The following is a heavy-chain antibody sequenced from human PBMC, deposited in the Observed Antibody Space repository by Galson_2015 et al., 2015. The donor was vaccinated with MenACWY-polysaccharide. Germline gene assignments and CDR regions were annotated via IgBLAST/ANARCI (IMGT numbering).Heavy chain of an antibody. CDR2: ISCNSDII. CDR3: AKGYSYSKSPADH. D-gene: IGHD2-15*01. Sequence: SLRLSCAASGFTFDDYAMHWVRQAPGKGLEWVSGISCNSDIIGYADSVKGRFTISRDSAKSSLYLQMNSLRPEDTALYYSAKGYSYSKSPADHWGQGTLVTVSS. J-gene: IGHJ4*02. CDR1: GFTFDDYA. V-gene: IGHV3-9*01.